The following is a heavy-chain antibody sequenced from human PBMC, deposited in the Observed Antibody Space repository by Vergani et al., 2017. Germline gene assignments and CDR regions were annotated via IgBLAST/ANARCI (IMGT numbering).Heavy chain of an antibody. J-gene: IGHJ6*02. CDR3: AREDTGTAMVPPGYYYYYYGMDV. CDR2: IIPILGIA. Sequence: QVQLVQSGAEVKKPGSSVKVSCKASGGTFSSYAISWVRQAPGQGLEWMGRIIPILGIANYAQKFQGRVTITADKSTSTAYMELSSLGSEDTAVYYCAREDTGTAMVPPGYYYYYYGMDVWGQGTTVTVSS. CDR1: GGTFSSYA. V-gene: IGHV1-69*04. D-gene: IGHD5-18*01.